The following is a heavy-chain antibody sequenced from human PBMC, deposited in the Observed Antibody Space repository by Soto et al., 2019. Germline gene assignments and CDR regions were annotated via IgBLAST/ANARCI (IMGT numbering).Heavy chain of an antibody. J-gene: IGHJ4*01. D-gene: IGHD3-10*01. CDR1: GFTFGSYW. V-gene: IGHV3-7*01. Sequence: EVQLVESGGGLVQPGGSLRLSCAASGFTFGSYWMSWVRQAPGKGLEWLATIKMDASEKKYVDSVKGRFTMSRDNAKKPLYQQMDSLRAEDTAVYYCAEDSGYGSGDCGTHCRDYWGHGTLVTVSS. CDR3: AEDSGYGSGDCGTHCRDY. CDR2: IKMDASEK.